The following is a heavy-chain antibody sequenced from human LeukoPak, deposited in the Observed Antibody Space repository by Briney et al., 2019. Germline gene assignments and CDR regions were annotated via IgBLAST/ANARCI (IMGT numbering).Heavy chain of an antibody. CDR1: GFTFSSYS. CDR2: ISSSSSYI. CDR3: ARGGYCSSTSCYLDAMDV. V-gene: IGHV3-21*01. J-gene: IGHJ6*02. D-gene: IGHD2-2*01. Sequence: PGGSLRLSCAASGFTFSSYSMNWVRQAQGKGLEWVSSISSSSSYIYYADSVKGRFTISRDNAKNSLYLQMNSLRAEDTAVYYCARGGYCSSTSCYLDAMDVWGQGTTVTVSS.